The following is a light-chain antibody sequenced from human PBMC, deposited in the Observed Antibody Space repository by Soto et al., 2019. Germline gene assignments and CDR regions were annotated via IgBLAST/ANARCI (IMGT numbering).Light chain of an antibody. Sequence: EIVMTQSPATLSVSPGERATLSCRASQSVSSTVAWYQQKPGQAPRLLIYGASTWATGIPARFSGSGSGTEFTLTISSLQSEDFAVYYCQQYKDWPTTFGQGTKVDIK. CDR1: QSVSST. J-gene: IGKJ1*01. V-gene: IGKV3-15*01. CDR3: QQYKDWPTT. CDR2: GAS.